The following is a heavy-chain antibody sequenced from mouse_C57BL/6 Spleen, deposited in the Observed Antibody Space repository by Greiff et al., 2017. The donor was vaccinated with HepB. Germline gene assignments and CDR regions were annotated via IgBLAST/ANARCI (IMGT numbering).Heavy chain of an antibody. J-gene: IGHJ4*01. CDR2: INPYNGDT. CDR3: ARRYDYDGDYYAMDY. D-gene: IGHD2-4*01. CDR1: GYSFTGYF. Sequence: VHVKQSGPELVKPGDSVKISCKASGYSFTGYFMNWVMQSHGKSLEWIGRINPYNGDTFYNQKFKGKATLTVDKSSSTAHMELRSLTSEDSAVYYCARRYDYDGDYYAMDYWGQGTSVTVSS. V-gene: IGHV1-20*01.